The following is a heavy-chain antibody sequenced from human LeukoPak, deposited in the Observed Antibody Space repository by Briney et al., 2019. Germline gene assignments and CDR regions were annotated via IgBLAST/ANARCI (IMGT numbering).Heavy chain of an antibody. CDR1: GGTFSSYA. CDR3: AGPRGYSGYGNPPYYYYYGMDV. Sequence: SVKVSRKASGGTFSSYAISWVRQAPGQGLEWMGRIIPILGIANYAQKFQGRVTITADKSTSTAYMELSSLRSEDTAVYYCAGPRGYSGYGNPPYYYYYGMDVWGQGTTVTVSS. J-gene: IGHJ6*02. D-gene: IGHD5-12*01. V-gene: IGHV1-69*04. CDR2: IIPILGIA.